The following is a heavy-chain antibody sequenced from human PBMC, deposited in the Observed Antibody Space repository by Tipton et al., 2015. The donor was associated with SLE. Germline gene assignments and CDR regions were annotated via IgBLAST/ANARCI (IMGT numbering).Heavy chain of an antibody. CDR1: GFTFGSYW. D-gene: IGHD2/OR15-2a*01. CDR3: VKGTLAGLTDDP. J-gene: IGHJ5*02. Sequence: SLRLSCAASGFTFGSYWMSWVRQAPGKGPEWIGMLWSDGNDKNYADSVRGRFTISRDNSNNTVYLQMNSLSVEDTATYYCVKGTLAGLTDDPRGQGVLVTVSS. V-gene: IGHV3-33*06. CDR2: LWSDGNDK.